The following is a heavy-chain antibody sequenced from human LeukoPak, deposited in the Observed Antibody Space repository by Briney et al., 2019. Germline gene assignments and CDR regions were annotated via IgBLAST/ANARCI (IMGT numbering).Heavy chain of an antibody. Sequence: PSATLSLTCTVSGGSISTSSYYWGWVRQTPGKGLGWIGSIYSSGNTNYNPTLTSRVTISVDTSNNQFSLKLSSVTAADTAVYCCARGAYGSGSYQSWFDPWGQGTLVTVSS. CDR3: ARGAYGSGSYQSWFDP. J-gene: IGHJ5*02. CDR2: IYSSGNT. D-gene: IGHD3-10*01. V-gene: IGHV4-39*07. CDR1: GGSISTSSYY.